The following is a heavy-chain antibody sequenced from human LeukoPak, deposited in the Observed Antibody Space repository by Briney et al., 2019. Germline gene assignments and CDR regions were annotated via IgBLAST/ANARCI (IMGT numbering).Heavy chain of an antibody. CDR3: ARWVGSYGQDY. V-gene: IGHV4-59*01. CDR2: IYYSGST. CDR1: GGSISNSY. D-gene: IGHD5-18*01. J-gene: IGHJ4*02. Sequence: SETLTLTCAVSGGSISNSYRSWIRQPPGKGLEWIGYIYYSGSTNYNPSLKSRVTISVDTSKNQFSLKLSSVTAADTAVYYCARWVGSYGQDYWGQGTLVTVSS.